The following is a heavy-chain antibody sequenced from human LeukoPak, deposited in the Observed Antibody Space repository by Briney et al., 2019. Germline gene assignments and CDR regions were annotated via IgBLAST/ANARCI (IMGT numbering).Heavy chain of an antibody. Sequence: PSETLSLTCTVSGGSISSYYWSWIRQPPGKGLEWIGYIYYSGSTNYNPSLKSRVTISEDTSKNQFSLKLSSVTAADTAVYYCARHLGGDPYYYYYGMDVWGQGTTVTVSS. CDR2: IYYSGST. J-gene: IGHJ6*02. V-gene: IGHV4-59*08. CDR1: GGSISSYY. D-gene: IGHD2-21*02. CDR3: ARHLGGDPYYYYYGMDV.